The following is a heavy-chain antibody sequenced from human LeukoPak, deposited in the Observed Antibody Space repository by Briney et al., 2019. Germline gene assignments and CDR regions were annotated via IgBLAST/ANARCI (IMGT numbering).Heavy chain of an antibody. CDR3: ARDNIVVVTAILIRHAFDI. D-gene: IGHD2-21*02. CDR2: IIPIFGTA. J-gene: IGHJ3*02. CDR1: GGTFSSYA. Sequence: SVKVSCKASGGTFSSYAISWARQAPGQGLEWMGRIIPIFGTANYAQKLQGRVTITTDESTSTAYMELCSLRSEDTAVYYCARDNIVVVTAILIRHAFDIGGQGSMVTVSS. V-gene: IGHV1-69*05.